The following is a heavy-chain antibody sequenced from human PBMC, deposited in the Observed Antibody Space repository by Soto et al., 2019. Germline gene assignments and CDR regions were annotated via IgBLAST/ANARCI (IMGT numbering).Heavy chain of an antibody. CDR3: ARDRAYYDSNGLYFDY. Sequence: SETLSLTCTVSGDSITTYYWSWIRQPPGKGLEWIGYIYGSGSTNYNPSLKSRVTISLDTFKNQFSLKLSSVTAADTAVYFCARDRAYYDSNGLYFDYWGQGTLVTVSS. J-gene: IGHJ4*02. V-gene: IGHV4-59*01. D-gene: IGHD3-22*01. CDR1: GDSITTYY. CDR2: IYGSGST.